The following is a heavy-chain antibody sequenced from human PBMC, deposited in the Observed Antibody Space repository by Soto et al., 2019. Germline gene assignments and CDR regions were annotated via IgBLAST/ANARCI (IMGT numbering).Heavy chain of an antibody. Sequence: EVQLLESGGGLVQPGGSLTLSCAASEFTFSTYAMTWVRLVPGKGLEWVSGISGSGGATYYTDSVKGRFTISRDNARNTLYLQMTSLRAEDTGIYYCAKDKTGGYSSGWFHYSYGMDVWGQGTTVTVSS. CDR3: AKDKTGGYSSGWFHYSYGMDV. CDR1: EFTFSTYA. J-gene: IGHJ6*02. V-gene: IGHV3-23*01. D-gene: IGHD6-19*01. CDR2: ISGSGGAT.